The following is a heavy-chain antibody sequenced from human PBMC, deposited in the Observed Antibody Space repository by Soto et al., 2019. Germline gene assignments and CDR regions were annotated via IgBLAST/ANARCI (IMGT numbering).Heavy chain of an antibody. CDR3: ARGHYGLEV. CDR1: GLTFSDFW. CDR2: INRDGSEK. J-gene: IGHJ6*02. Sequence: LRLSCAVSGLTFSDFWMSWVRQAPGKGLEWVAYINRDGSEKYYMDSMKGRFTVSRDNAKNSLYLQVNSLRGEDTAVYFCARGHYGLEVWGLGTTVTVSS. V-gene: IGHV3-7*01.